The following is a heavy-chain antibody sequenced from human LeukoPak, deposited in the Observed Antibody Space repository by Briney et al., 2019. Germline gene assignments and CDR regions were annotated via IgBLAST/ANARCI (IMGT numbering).Heavy chain of an antibody. CDR1: GFTFTDYS. J-gene: IGHJ3*02. D-gene: IGHD4-17*01. CDR2: IKSKTDGGTT. V-gene: IGHV3-15*01. CDR3: TTDGFTVNAFDI. Sequence: PGGSLRLSCAASGFTFTDYSMTWVRQAPGKGLEWVGRIKSKTDGGTTDYAAPVKGRFTISRDDSKNTLYLQMNSLKTEDTAVYYCTTDGFTVNAFDIWGQGTMVTVSS.